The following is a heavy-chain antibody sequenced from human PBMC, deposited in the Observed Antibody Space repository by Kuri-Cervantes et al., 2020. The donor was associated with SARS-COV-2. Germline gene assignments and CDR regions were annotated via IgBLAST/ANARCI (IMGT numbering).Heavy chain of an antibody. V-gene: IGHV4-39*02. J-gene: IGHJ4*02. CDR3: ARDGLSGYIVVVPAAFDY. D-gene: IGHD2-2*01. CDR1: GGSISSSSYH. Sequence: SETLSLTCTVSGGSISSSSYHWGWIRQPPGKGLEWIGSIYYSGSTYYNPSLKSRVTISVDTSKNQFSLKLSSVTAADTAVYYCARDGLSGYIVVVPAAFDYWGQGTLVTVSS. CDR2: IYYSGST.